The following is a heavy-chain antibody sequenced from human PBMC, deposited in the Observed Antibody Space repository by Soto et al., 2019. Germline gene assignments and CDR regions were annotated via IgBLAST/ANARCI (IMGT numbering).Heavy chain of an antibody. D-gene: IGHD3-10*01. CDR2: INPSGGST. Sequence: ASVKVSCKASGYTFTSYYMHWVRQAPGQGLEWMGIINPSGGSTSYAQKFQGRVTMTRGTSTSTVYMELSSLRSEDTAVYYCAREKGEVLLWFGELLIYYGMDVWGQGTTVTVSS. V-gene: IGHV1-46*01. J-gene: IGHJ6*02. CDR1: GYTFTSYY. CDR3: AREKGEVLLWFGELLIYYGMDV.